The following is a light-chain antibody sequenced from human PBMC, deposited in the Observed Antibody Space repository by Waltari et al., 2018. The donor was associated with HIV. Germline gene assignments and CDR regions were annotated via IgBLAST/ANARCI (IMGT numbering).Light chain of an antibody. CDR2: KDR. V-gene: IGLV3-25*03. J-gene: IGLJ2*01. Sequence: SYELTQPPSVSVSPGQTARIPRPGDSLPNQYASFYQLKPGPAPVQVIYKDRERPSGIPERFSASSSGTTVTLTISGVQAEDEADYFCQSADSSGSYVVFGGGTKLTVL. CDR1: SLPNQY. CDR3: QSADSSGSYVV.